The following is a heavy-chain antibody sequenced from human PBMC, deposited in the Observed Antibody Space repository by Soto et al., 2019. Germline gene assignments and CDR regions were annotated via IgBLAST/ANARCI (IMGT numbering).Heavy chain of an antibody. V-gene: IGHV1-69*01. Sequence: QVQLVQCGAEVKKPGSSVKVSCKASGGTCSSYAISWVRQAPGQGLESMGGIIPISDTTNYAQKFQGRVTITADESTSTAYMELSSLTSEDTAVYYCARSQGSSTSLEIFYYYYYGMDVWGQGTTVTVSS. CDR3: ARSQGSSTSLEIFYYYYYGMDV. CDR2: IIPISDTT. D-gene: IGHD2-2*01. J-gene: IGHJ6*02. CDR1: GGTCSSYA.